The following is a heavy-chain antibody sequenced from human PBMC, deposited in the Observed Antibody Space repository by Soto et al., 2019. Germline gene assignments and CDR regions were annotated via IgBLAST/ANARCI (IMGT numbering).Heavy chain of an antibody. Sequence: GGSLRLSCAASGFTFSSYAMSWVRQAPGKGLEWVSAISGSGGSTYYADSVKGRFTISRDNSKNTLHLHMNSLRAEDPAECYCAKASNRAMVSLGYWGQGTLVTVSS. CDR1: GFTFSSYA. CDR3: AKASNRAMVSLGY. D-gene: IGHD5-18*01. CDR2: ISGSGGST. V-gene: IGHV3-23*01. J-gene: IGHJ4*02.